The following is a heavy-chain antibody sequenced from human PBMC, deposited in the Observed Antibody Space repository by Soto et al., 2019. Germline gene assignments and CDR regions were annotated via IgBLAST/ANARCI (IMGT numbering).Heavy chain of an antibody. V-gene: IGHV1-69*13. CDR3: ARDQKELPGYSSGWYVGYNLFDP. CDR1: GGTFSSYA. D-gene: IGHD6-19*01. Sequence: RASVKVSCKASGGTFSSYAISWVRQAPGQGLEWMGGIIPIFGTANYAQKFQGRVTITADESTSTAYMELSSLRSEDTAVYYCARDQKELPGYSSGWYVGYNLFDPWGQRTLVTVSS. CDR2: IIPIFGTA. J-gene: IGHJ5*02.